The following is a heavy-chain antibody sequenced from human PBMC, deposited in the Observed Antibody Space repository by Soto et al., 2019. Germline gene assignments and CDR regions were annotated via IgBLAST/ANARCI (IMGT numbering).Heavy chain of an antibody. CDR2: INPSGGST. CDR1: GYTFTSYY. V-gene: IGHV1-46*01. J-gene: IGHJ6*02. CDR3: VQGGTYYYYGMDV. D-gene: IGHD2-15*01. Sequence: QVQLVQSGAEVKKPGASVKVSCKASGYTFTSYYMHWVRQAPGQGLEWMGIINPSGGSTSYAQKFQRTVTMTTDTSTSTVYMELSSLRSEDTAVYYCVQGGTYYYYGMDVCGQGTTVTVSS.